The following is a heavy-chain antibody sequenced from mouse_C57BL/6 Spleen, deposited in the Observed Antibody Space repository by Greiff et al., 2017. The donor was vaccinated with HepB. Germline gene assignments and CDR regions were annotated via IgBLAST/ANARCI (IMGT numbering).Heavy chain of an antibody. D-gene: IGHD2-4*01. CDR1: GYTFTSYW. CDR3: ASGGLRPYFDY. CDR2: IDPSDSYT. J-gene: IGHJ2*01. V-gene: IGHV1-69*01. Sequence: VQLQHPGAELVMPGASVKLSCKASGYTFTSYWMHWVKQRPGQGLEWIGEIDPSDSYTNYNQKFKGKSTLTVDKSSSTAYMQLSSLTSEDSAVYYCASGGLRPYFDYWGQGTTLTVSS.